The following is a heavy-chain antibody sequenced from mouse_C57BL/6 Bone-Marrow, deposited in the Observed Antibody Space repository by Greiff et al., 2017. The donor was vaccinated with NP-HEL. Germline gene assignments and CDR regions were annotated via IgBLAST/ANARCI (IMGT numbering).Heavy chain of an antibody. CDR2: IDPNSGGT. D-gene: IGHD1-1*01. V-gene: IGHV1-72*01. J-gene: IGHJ1*03. CDR3: ARGGITTVVAHWYCDV. CDR1: GYTFTSYW. Sequence: QVQLQQPGAELVKPGASVKLSCKASGYTFTSYWMHWVKQRPGRGLEWIGRIDPNSGGTKYNEKFKSKATLTVDKPSSTAYMQLSSLTSEDSAVYYCARGGITTVVAHWYCDVWGTGTTVTVSS.